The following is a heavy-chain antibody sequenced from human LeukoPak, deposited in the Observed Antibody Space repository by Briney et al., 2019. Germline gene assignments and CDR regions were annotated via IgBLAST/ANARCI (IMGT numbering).Heavy chain of an antibody. CDR2: IYYIVST. CDR1: GGSVTSYY. CDR3: ARHGVFAMGASGSQNWFDP. V-gene: IGHV4-59*08. D-gene: IGHD1-26*01. J-gene: IGHJ5*02. Sequence: PSETLSLTCTVSGGSVTSYYWSWIRQPPGKGLEWIGYIYYIVSTNYNPSLKSRVTISVDTSKNQFSLKLSSVTAADTAVYYCARHGVFAMGASGSQNWFDPWGQGTLVTVSS.